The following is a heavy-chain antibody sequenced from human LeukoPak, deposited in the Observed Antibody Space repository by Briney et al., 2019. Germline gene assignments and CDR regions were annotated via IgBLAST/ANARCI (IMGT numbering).Heavy chain of an antibody. CDR1: GGSISSYY. CDR2: IYYSGST. CDR3: ARSPKYGSGSYRGFDP. V-gene: IGHV4-59*01. Sequence: SETLSLTCSVSGGSISSYYWSWIRQPPGKGLEWIGYIYYSGSTNYNPSLKSRVTISVDTSKNQLSLKLSSVTAADTAVYYCARSPKYGSGSYRGFDPWGQGTLVTVSS. D-gene: IGHD3-10*01. J-gene: IGHJ5*02.